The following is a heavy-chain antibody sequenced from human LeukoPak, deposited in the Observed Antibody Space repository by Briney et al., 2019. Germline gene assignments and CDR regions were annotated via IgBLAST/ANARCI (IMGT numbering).Heavy chain of an antibody. D-gene: IGHD3-10*01. CDR1: GGSISSSSYY. V-gene: IGHV4-61*01. CDR2: IYYSGST. CDR3: ARVSYGHPNYYGSGSFKFDY. J-gene: IGHJ4*02. Sequence: SETLSLTCTVSGGSISSSSYYWSWIRQPPGKGLEWIGYIYYSGSTNYNPSLKSRVTISVDTSKNQFSLKLSSVTAADTAVYYCARVSYGHPNYYGSGSFKFDYWGQGTLVTVSS.